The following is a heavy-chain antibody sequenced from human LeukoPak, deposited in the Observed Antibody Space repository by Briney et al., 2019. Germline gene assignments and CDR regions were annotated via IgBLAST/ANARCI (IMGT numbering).Heavy chain of an antibody. D-gene: IGHD6-19*01. CDR2: ISYDGSKK. CDR1: GFTFRSYG. Sequence: GSLRLSCAASGFTFRSYGIHWVRQAPGKGLEWVAAISYDGSKKYYADSVKGRFTISRDNSKNTLYVQMNSLRVEDTAVYYCARDLSGWYTFDYWGQGTLVTVSS. J-gene: IGHJ4*02. V-gene: IGHV3-30-3*01. CDR3: ARDLSGWYTFDY.